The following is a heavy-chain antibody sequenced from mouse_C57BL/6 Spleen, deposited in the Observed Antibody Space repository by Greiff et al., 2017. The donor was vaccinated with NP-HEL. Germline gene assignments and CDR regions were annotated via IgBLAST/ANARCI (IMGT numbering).Heavy chain of an antibody. CDR3: ARVHYDSSFAY. CDR1: GFTFSDYY. Sequence: EVMLVESEGGLVQPGSSMKLSCTASGFTFSDYYMAWVRQVPEKGLEWVANINYDGSSTYYLDSLKSRFIISRDNAKNILYLQMSSLKSEDTATYYCARVHYDSSFAYWGQGTLVTVSA. J-gene: IGHJ3*01. V-gene: IGHV5-16*01. CDR2: INYDGSST. D-gene: IGHD2-4*01.